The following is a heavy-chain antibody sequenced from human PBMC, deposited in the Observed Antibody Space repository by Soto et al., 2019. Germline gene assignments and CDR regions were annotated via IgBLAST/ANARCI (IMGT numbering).Heavy chain of an antibody. CDR2: IYYSGSP. V-gene: IGHV4-59*01. CDR1: GDSISPYY. J-gene: IGHJ4*02. CDR3: ARYTYIQLVTN. Sequence: PSETLSLTCIVSGDSISPYYWTWIRQPPGKGLEWIGHIYYSGSPNYNPSLKSRVTISVDTSKSQFSLKLSSVTAADTAVYYCARYTYIQLVTNWGQGTLVTVSS. D-gene: IGHD5-18*01.